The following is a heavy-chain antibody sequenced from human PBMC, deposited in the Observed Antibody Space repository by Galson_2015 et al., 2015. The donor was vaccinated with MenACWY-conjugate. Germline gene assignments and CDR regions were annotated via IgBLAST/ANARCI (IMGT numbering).Heavy chain of an antibody. Sequence: SLRTCCAASGFTFSSYWMHWVRHAPGKGLVWGSRINSDGSSSSHADSVQGRFTLYRDNAKNTLYLQMNSLRAEDTAVYYCAARLLHSGGMDVWGQGTTVTVS. J-gene: IGHJ6*02. CDR3: AARLLHSGGMDV. D-gene: IGHD3-10*01. CDR2: INSDGSSS. CDR1: GFTFSSYW. V-gene: IGHV3-74*01.